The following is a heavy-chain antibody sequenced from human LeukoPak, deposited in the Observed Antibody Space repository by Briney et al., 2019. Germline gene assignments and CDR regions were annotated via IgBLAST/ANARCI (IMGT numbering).Heavy chain of an antibody. J-gene: IGHJ4*02. CDR1: GFTFSSYA. CDR2: IGGSGGST. V-gene: IGHV3-23*01. CDR3: AKISEFWETCGGDCYADY. D-gene: IGHD2-21*01. Sequence: GGSLRLSCAASGFTFSSYAMSWVRQAPGKGLEWVSAIGGSGGSTYYADSVKGRFTISRDNSKNTLYLQMNSLRAEDTAVYYCAKISEFWETCGGDCYADYWGQGTLVTVSS.